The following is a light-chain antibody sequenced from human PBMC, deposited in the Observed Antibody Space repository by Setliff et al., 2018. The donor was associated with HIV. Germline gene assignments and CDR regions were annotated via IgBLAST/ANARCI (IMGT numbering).Light chain of an antibody. Sequence: SSELTQPPSVSLAPGETATMTCGGNNIGSKSVHWYQQKPGQAPVLVIFYDPDRLSGIPERFSGSNSGNTATLTISRVDAGDEADYYGQVWDSTTDHYVFGSGTKVTVL. CDR2: YDP. V-gene: IGLV3-21*01. CDR3: QVWDSTTDHYV. J-gene: IGLJ1*01. CDR1: NIGSKS.